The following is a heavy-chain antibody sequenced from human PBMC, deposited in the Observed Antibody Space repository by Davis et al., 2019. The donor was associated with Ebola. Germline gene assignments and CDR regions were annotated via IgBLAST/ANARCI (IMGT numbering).Heavy chain of an antibody. CDR1: GYTFTAFF. CDR3: ARGGVAYSDLDY. CDR2: INPKSGAT. D-gene: IGHD2-21*01. V-gene: IGHV1-2*06. Sequence: AASVKVSCKASGYTFTAFFIHWVRQSPGQGLEWMGRINPKSGATKYLQKFQGRVTMTRENSMSTAYIELSSLRSEDTAVYFCARGGVAYSDLDYWGQGTLVAVSS. J-gene: IGHJ4*02.